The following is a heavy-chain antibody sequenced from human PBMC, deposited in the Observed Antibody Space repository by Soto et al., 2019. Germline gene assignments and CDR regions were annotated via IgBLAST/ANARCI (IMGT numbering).Heavy chain of an antibody. J-gene: IGHJ4*02. CDR1: GGSISSYC. D-gene: IGHD6-25*01. CDR3: ATRPATGGLDY. CDR2: IYYSGST. V-gene: IGHV4-59*08. Sequence: SETLSLTCTVSGGSISSYCWSWIRQPPGKGLEWIGYIYYSGSTNYNPSLKSRVTISVDTSKNQFSLKLSSVTAADTAVYYCATRPATGGLDYWGQGTLVTVSP.